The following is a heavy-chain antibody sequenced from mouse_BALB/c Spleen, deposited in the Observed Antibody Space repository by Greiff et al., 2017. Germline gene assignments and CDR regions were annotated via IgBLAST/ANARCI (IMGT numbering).Heavy chain of an antibody. V-gene: IGHV1-39*01. CDR3: ARGEDYGSSYAMDY. CDR1: GYSFTGYN. CDR2: IDPYYGGT. J-gene: IGHJ4*01. D-gene: IGHD1-1*01. Sequence: VQLKESGPELEKPGASVKISCKASGYSFTGYNMNWVKQSNGKSLEWIGNIDPYYGGTSYNQKFKGKATLTVDKSSSTAYMQLKSLTSEDSAVYYCARGEDYGSSYAMDYWGQGTSVTVSS.